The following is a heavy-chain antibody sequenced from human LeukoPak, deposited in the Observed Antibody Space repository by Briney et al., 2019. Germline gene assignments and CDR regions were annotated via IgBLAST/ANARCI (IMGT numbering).Heavy chain of an antibody. J-gene: IGHJ4*02. CDR1: GFTFSSYW. CDR2: INQDGIEK. Sequence: GGSLRLSCAASGFTFSSYWMTWVRQAPGKGLEWVANINQDGIEKYYVDSVKGRFTLPRDNAKNSLYLQMNSLRAEDTAVYYCSCSNTNYWGQGTLVIVSS. D-gene: IGHD2-2*01. CDR3: SCSNTNY. V-gene: IGHV3-7*01.